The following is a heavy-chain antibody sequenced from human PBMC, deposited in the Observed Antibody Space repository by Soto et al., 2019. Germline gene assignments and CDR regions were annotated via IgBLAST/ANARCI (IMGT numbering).Heavy chain of an antibody. Sequence: GGSLRLSCAASGFTSSIYWMSWVRQAPGKGLEWVANIKQDGSAKSSVDAVKGRFTISRENDKNSLSLQMNSLRVEATAEYYCTMQGGREILGAFDPGGQGTPVTVPS. CDR1: GFTSSIYW. D-gene: IGHD1-26*01. J-gene: IGHJ5*02. V-gene: IGHV3-7*01. CDR3: TMQGGREILGAFDP. CDR2: IKQDGSAK.